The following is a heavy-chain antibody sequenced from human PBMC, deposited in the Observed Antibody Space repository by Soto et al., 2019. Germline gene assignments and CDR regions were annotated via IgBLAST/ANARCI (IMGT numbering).Heavy chain of an antibody. V-gene: IGHV4-30-4*01. CDR2: IYYSGST. Sequence: VQLQESGPGLVKPSQTLSLNCTVSGCSISSGDYYWSWIRPPPGKGLEWIGYIYYSGSTYYHPTLKSRVTISVDTSKNQFSLKLSSATAADTAVYYCARAAACIDYWGQGTLVTVSS. CDR3: ARAAACIDY. D-gene: IGHD6-13*01. J-gene: IGHJ4*02. CDR1: GCSISSGDYY.